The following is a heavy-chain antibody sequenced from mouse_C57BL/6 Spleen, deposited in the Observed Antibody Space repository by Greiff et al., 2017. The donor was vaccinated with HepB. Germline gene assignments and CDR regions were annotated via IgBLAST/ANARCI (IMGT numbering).Heavy chain of an antibody. D-gene: IGHD1-1*01. CDR1: GYSITSGYY. V-gene: IGHV3-6*01. CDR2: ISYDGSN. Sequence: EVQLVESGPGLVKPSQSLSLTCSVTGYSITSGYYWNWIRQFPGNKLEWMGYISYDGSNNYNPSLKNRISITRDTSKNQFFLKLKSVTTEDTATYYCAREGLYYGSSYRYFDVWGTGTTVTVSS. J-gene: IGHJ1*03. CDR3: AREGLYYGSSYRYFDV.